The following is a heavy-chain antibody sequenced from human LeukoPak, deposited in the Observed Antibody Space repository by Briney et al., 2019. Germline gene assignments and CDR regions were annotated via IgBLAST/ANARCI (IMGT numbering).Heavy chain of an antibody. CDR3: ARLDYGGNYFDY. CDR1: GGSISSGDYY. Sequence: SETLSLTCTVSGGSISSGDYYWRWIRQPPGKGLEWIGYIYYSGSTYYNPSLKSRVTISVDTSKNQFSLKLSSVTAADTAVYYCARLDYGGNYFDYWGQGTLVTVSS. CDR2: IYYSGST. J-gene: IGHJ4*02. D-gene: IGHD4-23*01. V-gene: IGHV4-30-4*01.